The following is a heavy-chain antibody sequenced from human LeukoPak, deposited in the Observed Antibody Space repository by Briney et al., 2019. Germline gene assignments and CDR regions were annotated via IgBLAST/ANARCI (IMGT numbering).Heavy chain of an antibody. D-gene: IGHD2-2*01. J-gene: IGHJ4*02. V-gene: IGHV3-21*01. CDR2: ISSSSSYI. CDR1: GFTFNTYG. Sequence: GGSLRLSCAASGFTFNTYGMNWVRQAPGKGLEWVSSISSSSSYIYYADSVKGRFTISRDNAKNSLYLQMNSLRAEDTAVYYCARADIVVVPAANDYWGQGTLVTVSS. CDR3: ARADIVVVPAANDY.